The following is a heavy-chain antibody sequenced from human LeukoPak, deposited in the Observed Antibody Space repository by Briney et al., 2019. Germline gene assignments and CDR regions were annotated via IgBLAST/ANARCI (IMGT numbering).Heavy chain of an antibody. D-gene: IGHD4-23*01. V-gene: IGHV1-69*06. J-gene: IGHJ4*02. Sequence: SVTLSCKATGGTFSSHAISWVRQAPGQGLEWMGGIIPIFGTANYAQKFQGRVTITADKSTSTAYMELSSLRSEDTAVYYCARARGYGGEYYFDYWGQGTLVTVSS. CDR1: GGTFSSHA. CDR3: ARARGYGGEYYFDY. CDR2: IIPIFGTA.